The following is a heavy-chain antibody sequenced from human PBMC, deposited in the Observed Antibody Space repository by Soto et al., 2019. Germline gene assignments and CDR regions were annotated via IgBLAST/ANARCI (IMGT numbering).Heavy chain of an antibody. D-gene: IGHD1-26*01. Sequence: QVQLQQWGAGLLKPSETLSLTCAVYGGSFSGYYWTWIRQPPGKGLEWIGEINHSGSTNYTPSLKSRVTISVNTSRNPVSLRLSSVTAADTAMYYCVRALELVRAHKALDYWGQGTLVTVSS. V-gene: IGHV4-34*01. J-gene: IGHJ4*02. CDR2: INHSGST. CDR1: GGSFSGYY. CDR3: VRALELVRAHKALDY.